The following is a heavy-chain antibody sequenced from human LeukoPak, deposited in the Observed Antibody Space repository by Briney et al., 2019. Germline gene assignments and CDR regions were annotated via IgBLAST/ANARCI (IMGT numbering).Heavy chain of an antibody. CDR1: GFTFSSYG. CDR3: AKERYRSGCRFDYCVGMDV. CDR2: ISYDGSNK. Sequence: PGRSLRLSCAASGFTFSSYGMHWVRQAPGKGLEGVAVISYDGSNKYYADSVKGRFTLSRDNSEHTLYLQMNKMRVEDTVVYYCAKERYRSGCRFDYCVGMDVWGQGTMVTVSS. V-gene: IGHV3-30*18. D-gene: IGHD6-19*01. J-gene: IGHJ6*02.